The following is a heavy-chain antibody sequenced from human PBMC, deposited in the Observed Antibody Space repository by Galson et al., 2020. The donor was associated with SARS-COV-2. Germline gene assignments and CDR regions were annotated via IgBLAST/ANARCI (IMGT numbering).Heavy chain of an antibody. J-gene: IGHJ4*02. CDR3: ARGLLLAFDY. V-gene: IGHV3-30*01. D-gene: IGHD2-15*01. CDR1: GFTFSSYA. Sequence: GGSLRLSCAASGFTFSSYAMHWVRQAPGKGLEWVAVISYDGSNKYYADSVKGRFTISRDNSKYTLYLQMNSLRAEDTAVYYCARGLLLAFDYWGQGTLVTVSS. CDR2: ISYDGSNK.